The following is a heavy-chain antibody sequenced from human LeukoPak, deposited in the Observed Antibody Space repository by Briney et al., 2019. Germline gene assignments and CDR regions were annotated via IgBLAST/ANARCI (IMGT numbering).Heavy chain of an antibody. V-gene: IGHV1-3*01. D-gene: IGHD4-23*01. Sequence: ASVKVSCKASGYTFTSYAMHWVRQAPGQRLEWMGWINAGNGNTKYSQKFQGRVTITRDTSASTAYMELSSLRSEDTAVYYCARAVARVDLFDYWGQGTLVTVSS. CDR1: GYTFTSYA. J-gene: IGHJ4*02. CDR2: INAGNGNT. CDR3: ARAVARVDLFDY.